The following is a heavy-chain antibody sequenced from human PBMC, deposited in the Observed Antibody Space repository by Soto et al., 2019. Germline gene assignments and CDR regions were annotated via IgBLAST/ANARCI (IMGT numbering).Heavy chain of an antibody. CDR1: GFTFSSYA. D-gene: IGHD3-3*01. Sequence: GGSLRLSCAASGFTFSSYAMSWVRQAPGKGLECVSTISGSGGTTYYADSVKGRFTISRDNSKNTLYLQMDSLRAEDTAVYYCAKVRSTTIFGVVSLFDYWGQRTLVTVS. J-gene: IGHJ4*02. V-gene: IGHV3-23*01. CDR3: AKVRSTTIFGVVSLFDY. CDR2: ISGSGGTT.